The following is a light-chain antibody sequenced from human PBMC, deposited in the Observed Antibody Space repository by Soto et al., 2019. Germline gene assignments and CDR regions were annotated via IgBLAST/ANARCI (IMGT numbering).Light chain of an antibody. J-gene: IGLJ2*01. Sequence: QPVLTQSPSASASLGASVKLTCTLSSGHSSYAIAWHQQQPEKGPRYLMKLDSDGSHTKGDAIPDRFSSSSSGAERYLTISSLQSEDEAYYYCQTWGTGSHVVFGGGTKLTVL. V-gene: IGLV4-69*01. CDR2: LDSDGSH. CDR3: QTWGTGSHVV. CDR1: SGHSSYA.